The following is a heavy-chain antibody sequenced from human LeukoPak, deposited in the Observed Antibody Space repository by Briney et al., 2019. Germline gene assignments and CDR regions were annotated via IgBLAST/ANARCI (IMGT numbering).Heavy chain of an antibody. CDR3: ARGGITMVRGVIIPPLSWFDP. D-gene: IGHD3-10*01. CDR2: IIPILGIA. V-gene: IGHV1-69*04. CDR1: GGTFSSYA. Sequence: SVKVSCKASGGTFSSYAISWVRQAPGQGLEWMGRIIPILGIANYAQKFQGRVTITADKSTSTAYMGLSSLRSEDTAVYYCARGGITMVRGVIIPPLSWFDPWGQGTLVTVSS. J-gene: IGHJ5*02.